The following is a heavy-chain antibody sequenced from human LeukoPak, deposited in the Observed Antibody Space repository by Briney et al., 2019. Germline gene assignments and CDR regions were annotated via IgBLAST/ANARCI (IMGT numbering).Heavy chain of an antibody. CDR3: ARAIAAAGIQPLQH. CDR2: IYYSGST. Sequence: SETLSLTCTVSGFSISSYCWSWLRQPPGKGRVGFVYIYYSGSTNYNPSLKSRVTISVDTSKNQFSLKLSSVTAADTAVYYCARAIAAAGIQPLQHWGQGTLVTVSS. D-gene: IGHD6-13*01. J-gene: IGHJ1*01. CDR1: GFSISSYC. V-gene: IGHV4-59*01.